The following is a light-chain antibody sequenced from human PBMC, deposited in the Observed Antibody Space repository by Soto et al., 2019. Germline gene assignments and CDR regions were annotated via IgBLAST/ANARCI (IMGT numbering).Light chain of an antibody. CDR1: SSDVGGHNY. Sequence: QSVLTQPASVSGSPGQSITISCTGTSSDVGGHNYVSWYQQHPGKAPKLLIYEVRVRPSGVSIRFSGSKSANTASLTISGLQAEDEADYYCSSYTTTSTLRVFGGGSPLPS. V-gene: IGLV2-14*01. CDR2: EVR. J-gene: IGLJ3*02. CDR3: SSYTTTSTLRV.